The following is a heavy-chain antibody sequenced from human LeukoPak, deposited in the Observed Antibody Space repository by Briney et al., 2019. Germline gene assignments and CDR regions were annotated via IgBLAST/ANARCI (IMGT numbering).Heavy chain of an antibody. V-gene: IGHV1-24*01. Sequence: ASVKVSCKVSGYTLTELSMHWVRQAPGKGLEWMGGFDPEDGETIYAQKFQGRVTMTEDTSTDTAYMELSSLRPEDTAVYYCATVPYNLELPTVDYWGQGTLVTVSS. D-gene: IGHD1-7*01. CDR3: ATVPYNLELPTVDY. CDR1: GYTLTELS. J-gene: IGHJ4*02. CDR2: FDPEDGET.